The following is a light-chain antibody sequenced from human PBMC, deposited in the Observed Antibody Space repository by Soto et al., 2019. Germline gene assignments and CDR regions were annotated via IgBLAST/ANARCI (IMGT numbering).Light chain of an antibody. CDR3: QHYNSYSEA. V-gene: IGKV1-5*01. CDR2: DAS. CDR1: QSINIW. Sequence: DIQMTQSPSTLSASVGDRVSITCRASQSINIWLAWYQQKAGKAPKLLIYDASTLESGVPSRFSGSGSGTEFTLTISSLQPDDFATYYCQHYNSYSEAFGQGTKVDIK. J-gene: IGKJ1*01.